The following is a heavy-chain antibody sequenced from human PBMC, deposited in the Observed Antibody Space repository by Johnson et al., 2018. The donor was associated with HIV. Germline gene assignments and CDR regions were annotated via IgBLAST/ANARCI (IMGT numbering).Heavy chain of an antibody. D-gene: IGHD6-13*01. CDR2: ISYDGSNK. Sequence: QVQLVESGGSVVRRGGSLRLSCAASGFTFDDYGMSWVRQGPGKGLEWVAVISYDGSNKYYADSVKGRFTISRDNSKNTLYLQMNSLRAEDTAVYYCARARDRSSSRDAFDIWGQGTMVTVSS. CDR1: GFTFDDYG. V-gene: IGHV3-30*03. CDR3: ARARDRSSSRDAFDI. J-gene: IGHJ3*02.